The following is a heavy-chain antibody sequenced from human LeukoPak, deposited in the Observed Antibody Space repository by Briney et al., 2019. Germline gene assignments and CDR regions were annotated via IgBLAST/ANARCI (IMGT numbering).Heavy chain of an antibody. J-gene: IGHJ5*02. CDR2: INHSVGT. CDR1: GGSFSGNY. D-gene: IGHD4-23*01. CDR3: ARRTEVVYPNWFDP. V-gene: IGHV4-34*01. Sequence: SETLSLTCAVYGGSFSGNYWSWTRQPPGKGLEWIAEINHSVGTNKNPSLKSRLTISVDTSKNQFSPKLSSVTAADTAVYYCARRTEVVYPNWFDPWGQGTLVTVSS.